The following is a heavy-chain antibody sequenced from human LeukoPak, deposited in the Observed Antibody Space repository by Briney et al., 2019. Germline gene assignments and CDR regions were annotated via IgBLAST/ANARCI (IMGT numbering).Heavy chain of an antibody. V-gene: IGHV3-74*01. CDR3: AKARSGCFDY. J-gene: IGHJ4*02. CDR1: GFTFSGFW. D-gene: IGHD6-19*01. CDR2: LHSDGSNT. Sequence: GGSLRLSCAASGFTFSGFWMHWVRQAPGKGQVWISRLHSDGSNTDYADSVKGRFTISRDNAKNTLYLQMNSLRAEDTAVYYCAKARSGCFDYWGQGTLVTVSS.